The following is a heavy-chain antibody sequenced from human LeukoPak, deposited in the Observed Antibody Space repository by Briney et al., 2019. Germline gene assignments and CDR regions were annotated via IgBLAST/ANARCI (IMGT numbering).Heavy chain of an antibody. J-gene: IGHJ4*02. D-gene: IGHD1-26*01. CDR3: ARLVTGSNPADF. Sequence: ASVKGSCKASGFTLTQYYLHWVRQAPGQGLEFVGMISPSGDSPPYAQKFQDRVTMTRDMSTSTVYMELSNLRSEDTAVYFCARLVTGSNPADFWGQGTLVTVSS. V-gene: IGHV1-46*01. CDR2: ISPSGDSP. CDR1: GFTLTQYY.